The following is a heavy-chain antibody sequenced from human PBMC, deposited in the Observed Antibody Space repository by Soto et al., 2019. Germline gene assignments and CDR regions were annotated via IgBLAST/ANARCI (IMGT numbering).Heavy chain of an antibody. Sequence: GGSLRLSCAASGFTFSSYGMHWVRQAPGKGLEWVAVISDDGSNKYYADSVKGRFTISRDNSKNTRYLKMNSLRAEDTAGYYCAKDRQDSGSYYGDEWGQGTLVTVSS. V-gene: IGHV3-30*18. CDR2: ISDDGSNK. J-gene: IGHJ4*02. D-gene: IGHD1-26*01. CDR3: AKDRQDSGSYYGDE. CDR1: GFTFSSYG.